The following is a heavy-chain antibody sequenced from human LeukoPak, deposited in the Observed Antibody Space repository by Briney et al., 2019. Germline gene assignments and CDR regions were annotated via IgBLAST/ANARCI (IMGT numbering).Heavy chain of an antibody. V-gene: IGHV1-2*02. Sequence: ASVTVSCKASGYTFTCYYMHWVRQAPGQGLAWMGWINPNRGGTNYAQKFQGRVTMTRETSISTAYMELSRLRSDETAVYYCARDHYGMDVWGQGTTVTVSS. J-gene: IGHJ6*02. CDR1: GYTFTCYY. CDR2: INPNRGGT. CDR3: ARDHYGMDV.